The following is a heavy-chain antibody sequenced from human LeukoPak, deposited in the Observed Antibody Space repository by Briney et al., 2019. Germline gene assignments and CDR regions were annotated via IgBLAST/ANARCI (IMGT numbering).Heavy chain of an antibody. V-gene: IGHV3-21*01. CDR3: STATYSSGYHYFES. CDR2: ISHSGTST. CDR1: GFTFTTYS. J-gene: IGHJ4*02. Sequence: GGSLRLSYAASGFTFTTYSMNWARQAPGKGLEWVSSISHSGTSTYYADSVRGRFTISRDNAKSSLSLQMNTLRAEDTAVYFCSTATYSSGYHYFESWGQGTLVTVSS. D-gene: IGHD5-18*01.